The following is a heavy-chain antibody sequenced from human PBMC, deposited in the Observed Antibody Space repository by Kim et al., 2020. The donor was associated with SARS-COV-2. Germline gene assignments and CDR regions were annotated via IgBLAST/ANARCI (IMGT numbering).Heavy chain of an antibody. Sequence: GGSLRLSCAVSGFTVSSNYMSWVRQAPGKGLEWVSVIYSGGSTYYADSVKGRFTISRHNSKNTLYLQMNSLRAEDTAVYYCARERAVAGTWDYYYYMDVWGKGTTVTVSS. CDR2: IYSGGST. CDR3: ARERAVAGTWDYYYYMDV. J-gene: IGHJ6*03. CDR1: GFTVSSNY. V-gene: IGHV3-53*04. D-gene: IGHD6-19*01.